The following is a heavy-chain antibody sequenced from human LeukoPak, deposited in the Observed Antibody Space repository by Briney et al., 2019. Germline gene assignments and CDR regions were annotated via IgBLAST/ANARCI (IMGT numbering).Heavy chain of an antibody. CDR3: AREGGTHRLTPFDI. V-gene: IGHV1-18*01. J-gene: IGHJ3*02. CDR2: ISAYNGNT. Sequence: GASVKVSCKASGYTFTSYGISRVRQAPGQGLEWMGWISAYNGNTNYAQKLQGRVTMTTDTSTSAVYMELSSLRSEDTAVYYCAREGGTHRLTPFDIWGQGTMVTVSS. D-gene: IGHD3-16*02. CDR1: GYTFTSYG.